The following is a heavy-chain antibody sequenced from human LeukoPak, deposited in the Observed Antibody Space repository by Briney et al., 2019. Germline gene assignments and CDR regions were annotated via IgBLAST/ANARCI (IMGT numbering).Heavy chain of an antibody. V-gene: IGHV4-61*01. CDR3: ARDSMSYYYDSSGYYYRYYGMDV. Sequence: SETLSLTCTVSGGSVSSGSYYWNWIRQPPGKGLEWIGYIYYSGSTNYNPSLKSRVTISVDTSKNQFSLKLSSVTAADTAVYYCARDSMSYYYDSSGYYYRYYGMDVWGQGTTVTVSS. CDR2: IYYSGST. D-gene: IGHD3-22*01. CDR1: GGSVSSGSYY. J-gene: IGHJ6*02.